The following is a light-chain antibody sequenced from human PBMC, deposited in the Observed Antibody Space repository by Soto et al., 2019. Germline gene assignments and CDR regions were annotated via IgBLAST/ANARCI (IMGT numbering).Light chain of an antibody. J-gene: IGKJ2*01. CDR2: GAS. V-gene: IGKV3-15*01. Sequence: ILMTQSPATLSVSPGERATLSCRASQSVSSNLAWYQQKPGQAPSLLIYGASTRATGIPARFSGSGSGTEFTLTISSLQSEDFAVYYCQHYNNWPPYTFGQGTKVDIK. CDR3: QHYNNWPPYT. CDR1: QSVSSN.